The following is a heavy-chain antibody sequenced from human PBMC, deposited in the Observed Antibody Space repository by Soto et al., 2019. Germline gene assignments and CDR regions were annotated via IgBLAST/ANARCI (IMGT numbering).Heavy chain of an antibody. CDR3: ARDLWGYCGTDCYPLDV. CDR1: GGPFSGYY. V-gene: IGHV4-34*01. CDR2: INHRGST. D-gene: IGHD2-21*02. Sequence: NPSETLSLTSSVYGGPFSGYYWIWIRQPPGPGLEWIGEINHRGSTNYNPTHKSRVTITVDASKNQFSLKLTSVTAADTAVYYCARDLWGYCGTDCYPLDVWGQGTTVT. J-gene: IGHJ6*02.